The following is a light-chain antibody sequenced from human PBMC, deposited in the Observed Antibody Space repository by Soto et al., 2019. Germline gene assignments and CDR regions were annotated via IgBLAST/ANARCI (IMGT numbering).Light chain of an antibody. CDR2: EGS. CDR3: CSYAGSSTYV. Sequence: SAMTQPASVSGSPGQSVTICCTGTSSDVGSYNLVSWYQQHPGKAPKLMIYEGSKRPSGVSNRFSGSKSGNTASLTISGLQAEDEADYYCCSYAGSSTYVFGTGTKVTVL. V-gene: IGLV2-23*01. CDR1: SSDVGSYNL. J-gene: IGLJ1*01.